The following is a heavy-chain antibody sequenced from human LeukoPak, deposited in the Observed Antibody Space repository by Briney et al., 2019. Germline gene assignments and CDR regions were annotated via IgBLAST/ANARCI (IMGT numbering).Heavy chain of an antibody. V-gene: IGHV3-48*04. CDR2: ISSSGSTI. CDR3: ARVGGLRLDYYYAMDV. Sequence: GGSLRLSCAASGLTFSTYDMNWVRQAPGKGLEWVSFISSSGSTIYYADSVKGRFTISRDNAKNSLYLQMNSLRAEDTAVYYCARVGGLRLDYYYAMDVWGQGTTVTVSS. CDR1: GLTFSTYD. D-gene: IGHD2-21*01. J-gene: IGHJ6*02.